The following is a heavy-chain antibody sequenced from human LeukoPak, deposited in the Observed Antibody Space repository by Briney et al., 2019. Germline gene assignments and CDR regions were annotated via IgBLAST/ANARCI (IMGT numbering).Heavy chain of an antibody. Sequence: GGSLRLSCVASGFTFSKNWMHWVRQAPGKGLEWVSAIGLRSGSTYYADSVKGRFTISRDNSKNTVYLQMNSLRADDTAVYYCAKLGGYYDNSASRYFDYWGQGTLVTVSS. J-gene: IGHJ4*02. CDR2: IGLRSGST. V-gene: IGHV3-23*01. CDR3: AKLGGYYDNSASRYFDY. D-gene: IGHD3-22*01. CDR1: GFTFSKNW.